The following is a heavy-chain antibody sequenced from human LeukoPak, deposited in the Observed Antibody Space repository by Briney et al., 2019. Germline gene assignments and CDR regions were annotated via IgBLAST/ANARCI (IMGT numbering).Heavy chain of an antibody. D-gene: IGHD1-26*01. Sequence: SETLSLTCTVSGGSISSYYWSWIRQPPGKGLEWIGYIYHSGSTYYNPSLKSRVTISLDRSKNQFSLKLSSVTAADTAVYYCARDRATYFDYWGQGTLVTVSS. V-gene: IGHV4-59*12. J-gene: IGHJ4*02. CDR2: IYHSGST. CDR1: GGSISSYY. CDR3: ARDRATYFDY.